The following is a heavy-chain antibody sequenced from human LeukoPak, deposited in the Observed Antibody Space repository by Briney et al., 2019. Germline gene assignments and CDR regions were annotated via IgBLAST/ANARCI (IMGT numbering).Heavy chain of an antibody. CDR2: IYHSGST. J-gene: IGHJ4*02. CDR3: ARDGAVPGPEFDS. D-gene: IGHD6-19*01. V-gene: IGHV4-4*02. Sequence: SGTLSLTCAVPGGSINSFNWWSWVRQPPGKGLEWIAEIYHSGSTHYNPSLKSRVTISVDKSKNQFSLKVSSVTAADTAVYYCARDGAVPGPEFDSWGRGTLVTVSS. CDR1: GGSINSFNW.